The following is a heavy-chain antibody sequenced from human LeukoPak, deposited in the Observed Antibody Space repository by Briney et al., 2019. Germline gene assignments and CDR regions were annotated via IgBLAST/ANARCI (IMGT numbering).Heavy chain of an antibody. CDR2: ISGSGGST. J-gene: IGHJ4*02. CDR3: ARNYGGYDGTDF. D-gene: IGHD5-12*01. V-gene: IGHV3-23*01. Sequence: PGGSLRLSCAASGFTFSSYAMSWVRQAPGKGLEWVSAISGSGGSTYYADSVKGRFTISRDNSKNTLYLQMNSLRGEDTALYYCARNYGGYDGTDFWGQGTLVTVSS. CDR1: GFTFSSYA.